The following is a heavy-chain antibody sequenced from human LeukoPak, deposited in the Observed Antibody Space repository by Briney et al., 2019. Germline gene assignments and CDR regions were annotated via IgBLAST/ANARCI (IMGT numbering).Heavy chain of an antibody. CDR1: GFTFSIYS. J-gene: IGHJ6*02. D-gene: IGHD6-13*01. V-gene: IGHV3-48*04. CDR3: ARGEVSGIAAAGTYYGMDV. CDR2: ISTSSSTI. Sequence: GGSLRLSCAASGFTFSIYSMNWVRQAPGKGLEWVSYISTSSSTIYYADSVKGRFTISRDNAKNSLYLQMNSLRAEDTAVYYCARGEVSGIAAAGTYYGMDVWGQGTTVTVSS.